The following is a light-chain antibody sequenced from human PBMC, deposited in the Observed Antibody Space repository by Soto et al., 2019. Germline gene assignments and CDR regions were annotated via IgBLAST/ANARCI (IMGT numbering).Light chain of an antibody. Sequence: IPLTQSPSSLSASVGDRVTITCRASQGISSYLAWYQQKPGKAPKLLIYAASTLQSGVPSRFSGSGSGTDFTLTISSLQPEDFATYYYHQLNSYPITFGQGTRLEIK. CDR3: HQLNSYPIT. CDR2: AAS. V-gene: IGKV1-9*01. CDR1: QGISSY. J-gene: IGKJ5*01.